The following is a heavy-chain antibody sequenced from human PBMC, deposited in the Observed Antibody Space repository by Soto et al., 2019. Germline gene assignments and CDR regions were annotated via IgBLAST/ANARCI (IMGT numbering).Heavy chain of an antibody. V-gene: IGHV3-74*01. CDR3: TRGPRPISTGTGAY. CDR1: GFIFKMYW. Sequence: GGSLRLSCAASGFIFKMYWMHWVRQSPGKGLVWISRIYNDGTYSDYADSVRGRFTISGDNVNDTLYLQMNNLRAEDSGLYYCTRGPRPISTGTGAYWGQGTQVTVSS. CDR2: IYNDGTYS. J-gene: IGHJ4*02. D-gene: IGHD3-10*01.